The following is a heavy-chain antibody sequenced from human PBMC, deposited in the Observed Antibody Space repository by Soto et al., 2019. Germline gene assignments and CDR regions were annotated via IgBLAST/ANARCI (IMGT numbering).Heavy chain of an antibody. CDR2: IIPILGST. J-gene: IGHJ4*02. CDR3: AAGGRDGYIK. Sequence: SVKVSFKASRDTFSSYSITWVRQAPGQGLEWMGGIIPILGSTKYAQKFQGRVTMTADESTSTAYMELSSLRSEDRAVYYCAAGGRDGYIKWGQGTQVT. CDR1: RDTFSSYS. D-gene: IGHD5-12*01. V-gene: IGHV1-69*13.